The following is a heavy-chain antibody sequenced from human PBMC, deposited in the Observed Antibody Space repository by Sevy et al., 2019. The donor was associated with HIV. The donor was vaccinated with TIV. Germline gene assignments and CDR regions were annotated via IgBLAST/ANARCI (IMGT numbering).Heavy chain of an antibody. V-gene: IGHV3-9*01. CDR3: AKGVVVAVIDAFDI. Sequence: SLKISCAASGFTFDDYAMHWVRQAPGKGLEWVSGISWNSGSIGYADSVKGRFTISRDNAKNSLYLQMNSLRAEDTDLYYCAKGVVVAVIDAFDIWGQGTMVTVSS. J-gene: IGHJ3*02. CDR2: ISWNSGSI. D-gene: IGHD2-15*01. CDR1: GFTFDDYA.